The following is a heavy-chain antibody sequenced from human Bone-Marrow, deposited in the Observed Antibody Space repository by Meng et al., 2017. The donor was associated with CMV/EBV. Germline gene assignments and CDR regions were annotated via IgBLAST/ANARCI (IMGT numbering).Heavy chain of an antibody. CDR1: SGSLSGYY. CDR2: INHSGST. V-gene: IGHV4-34*01. Sequence: SETLSLTCAVYSGSLSGYYWSWIRHSPGKGLEWIGEINHSGSTNYNPSLRSRVTISVDTSKNQFSLKLTSVTTADTAVYYCARGRGYCSDTSCYWADYWGQGSLVTVSS. CDR3: ARGRGYCSDTSCYWADY. J-gene: IGHJ4*02. D-gene: IGHD2-2*01.